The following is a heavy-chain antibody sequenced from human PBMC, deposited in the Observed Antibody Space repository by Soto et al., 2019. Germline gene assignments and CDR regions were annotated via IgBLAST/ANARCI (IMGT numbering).Heavy chain of an antibody. V-gene: IGHV3-30-3*01. CDR3: ARDRQLQWLVPTYYYYGMDV. J-gene: IGHJ6*02. Sequence: GGSLRLSCAASGFTFSSYAMHWVRQAPGKGLEWVAVISYDGSNKYYADSVKGRFTISRDNSKNTLYLQMNSLRAEDTAVYYCARDRQLQWLVPTYYYYGMDVWGQGTTVTVSS. CDR2: ISYDGSNK. CDR1: GFTFSSYA. D-gene: IGHD6-19*01.